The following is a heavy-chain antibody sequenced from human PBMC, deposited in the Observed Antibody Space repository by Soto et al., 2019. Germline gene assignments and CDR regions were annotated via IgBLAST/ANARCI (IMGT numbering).Heavy chain of an antibody. CDR3: ARISYDFWSGRKTAHYYYYYGMDV. Sequence: GASVKVSCKASGYTFTSYDINWVRQAPGQGVEWMGWMSAYNGNTNYAQKLQGRVTMTTDTSTSTAYMELRSLRSDDTAVYYCARISYDFWSGRKTAHYYYYYGMDVRAQRTTVTVSS. CDR2: MSAYNGNT. D-gene: IGHD3-3*01. V-gene: IGHV1-18*01. CDR1: GYTFTSYD. J-gene: IGHJ6*02.